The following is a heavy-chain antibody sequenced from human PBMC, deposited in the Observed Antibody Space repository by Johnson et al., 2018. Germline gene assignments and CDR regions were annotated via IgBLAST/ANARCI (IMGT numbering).Heavy chain of an antibody. D-gene: IGHD6-19*01. CDR3: AKGGVADFSYYYGMDV. Sequence: QVQLQESGPGLVKPSQTLSLTCTVSGGSISRGSSYWSWIRQPAGKGLEWIGRIYASGTTNYNPSLKSRVPISVDPSKNQFSLKLSSGTAADTAVYYCAKGGVADFSYYYGMDVWGQGTTVTVSS. CDR1: GGSISRGSSY. J-gene: IGHJ6*02. CDR2: IYASGTT. V-gene: IGHV4-61*02.